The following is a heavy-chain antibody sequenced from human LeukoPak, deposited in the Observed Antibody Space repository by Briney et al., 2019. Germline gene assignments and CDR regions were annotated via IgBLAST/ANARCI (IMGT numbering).Heavy chain of an antibody. V-gene: IGHV3-21*01. CDR3: ARVPHAMVRGVIITEFYFDY. J-gene: IGHJ4*02. CDR2: ISSSSNYI. CDR1: GLTFSSYS. Sequence: GGSLRLSCAASGLTFSSYSMNWVRQAPGKGLEWVSSISSSSNYIYYADSVKGRFAISRDNAKNSLYLQMNSLRAEDTAVYYCARVPHAMVRGVIITEFYFDYWGQGTLVTVSS. D-gene: IGHD3-10*01.